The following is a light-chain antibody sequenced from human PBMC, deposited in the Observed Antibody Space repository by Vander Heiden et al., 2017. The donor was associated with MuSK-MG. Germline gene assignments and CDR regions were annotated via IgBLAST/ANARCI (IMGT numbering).Light chain of an antibody. J-gene: IGKJ2*01. V-gene: IGKV1-39*01. CDR1: QSVSSY. Sequence: DIQMTQSPSSLSASVGDRVTITCRASQSVSSYLNWYQQKPGKAPKLLIYAASSLQSGVPSRFSGSGSGTDFTLTISSLQPEDSATYYCQQSDSTPMNTFGQGTKLEIK. CDR3: QQSDSTPMNT. CDR2: AAS.